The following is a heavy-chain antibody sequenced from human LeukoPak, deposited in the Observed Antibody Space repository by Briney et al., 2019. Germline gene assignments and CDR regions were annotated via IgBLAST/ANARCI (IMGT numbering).Heavy chain of an antibody. CDR3: ASAKWYYYDTSDYQTPDVRSGFDY. D-gene: IGHD3-22*01. J-gene: IGHJ4*02. CDR2: IYSGGST. Sequence: GGSLRLSCAASGFTVSSNYMSWVRQAPGKGLEWVSVIYSGGSTYYADSVKGRFTISRDNAKKSLYLQMNSLRAEDTAVYYCASAKWYYYDTSDYQTPDVRSGFDYWGQGTLDTVSS. CDR1: GFTVSSNY. V-gene: IGHV3-66*01.